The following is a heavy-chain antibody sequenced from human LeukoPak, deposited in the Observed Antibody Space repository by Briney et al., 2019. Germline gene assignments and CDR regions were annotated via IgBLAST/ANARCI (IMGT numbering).Heavy chain of an antibody. D-gene: IGHD6-13*01. CDR3: ARAYSSSWYDWFDP. Sequence: PGGSLRLSCAASGFTFSSYWMSWVRQAPGKGLEWVANIKQDGSEKYYVDSVKGRSTISRDNAKNSLYLQMNSLRAEDTAVYYCARAYSSSWYDWFDPWGQGTLVTVSS. V-gene: IGHV3-7*01. CDR1: GFTFSSYW. J-gene: IGHJ5*02. CDR2: IKQDGSEK.